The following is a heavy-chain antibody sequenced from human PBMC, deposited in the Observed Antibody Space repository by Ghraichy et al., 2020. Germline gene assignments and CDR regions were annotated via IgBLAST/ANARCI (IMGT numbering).Heavy chain of an antibody. CDR3: AREVITPADTDGFDL. J-gene: IGHJ3*01. CDR2: ISYTGSA. Sequence: SETPSLTCTVSGGPISSDNYYWSWLRQHAGKGPEWIGYISYTGSAYYNPSLKSRVTISVDTSKNQFSLNLNSMSDADTAVYYCAREVITPADTDGFDLWGQGTVVTVSS. CDR1: GGPISSDNYY. V-gene: IGHV4-31*03. D-gene: IGHD2-2*01.